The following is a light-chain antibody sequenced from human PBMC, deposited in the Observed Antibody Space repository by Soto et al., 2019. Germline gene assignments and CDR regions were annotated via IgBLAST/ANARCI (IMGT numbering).Light chain of an antibody. Sequence: IVMTQSPTTLSVSPGERVTLSCRASQSFSSNLAWYQHKPGQAPRLLIYGASTTATDVPPRFSGSGSGTESTLTISNLQSEDFAVYYCQQYNDWPRTFGQRRLLANK. CDR3: QQYNDWPRT. CDR2: GAS. J-gene: IGKJ5*01. V-gene: IGKV3-15*01. CDR1: QSFSSN.